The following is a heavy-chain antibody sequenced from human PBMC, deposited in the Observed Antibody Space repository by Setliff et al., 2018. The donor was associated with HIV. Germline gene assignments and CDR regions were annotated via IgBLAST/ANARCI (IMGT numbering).Heavy chain of an antibody. J-gene: IGHJ6*03. Sequence: SETLSLTCAVYGGSFSGYYWSWIRQPPGKGLEWIGEINHSGSTNYNPSLKSRVTISVDTSKNQFSLKLSSVTAADAAVYYCARHAPYPPWAYYYYYMDVWGKGTTVTV. CDR1: GGSFSGYY. CDR3: ARHAPYPPWAYYYYYMDV. CDR2: INHSGST. D-gene: IGHD2-2*01. V-gene: IGHV4-34*01.